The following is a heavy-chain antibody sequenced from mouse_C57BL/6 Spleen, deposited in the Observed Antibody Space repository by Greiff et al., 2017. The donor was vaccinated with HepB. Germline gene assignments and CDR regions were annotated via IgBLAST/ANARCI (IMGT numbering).Heavy chain of an antibody. CDR3: ARDRGGYYYGSYFDY. J-gene: IGHJ2*01. CDR1: GFTFSSYA. V-gene: IGHV5-4*01. CDR2: ISDGGSYT. Sequence: EVKLMESGGGLVKPGGSLKLSCAASGFTFSSYAMSWVRQTPEKRLEWVATISDGGSYTYYPDNVKGRFTISRDNAKNNLYLQMSHLKSEDTAMYYCARDRGGYYYGSYFDYWGQGTTLTVSS. D-gene: IGHD1-1*01.